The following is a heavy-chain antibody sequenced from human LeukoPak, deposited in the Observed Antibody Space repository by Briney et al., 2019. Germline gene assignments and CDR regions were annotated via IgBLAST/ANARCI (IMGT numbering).Heavy chain of an antibody. D-gene: IGHD3-22*01. CDR2: TNHSGST. J-gene: IGHJ4*02. CDR3: ARGRLYYYDSSGYYPTFDY. CDR1: GGSFSGYY. V-gene: IGHV4-34*01. Sequence: SETLSLTCAVYGGSFSGYYWSWIRQPPGKGLEWIGETNHSGSTNYNPSLKSRVTISVDTSKNQFSLKLSSVTAADTAVYYRARGRLYYYDSSGYYPTFDYWGQGTLVTVSS.